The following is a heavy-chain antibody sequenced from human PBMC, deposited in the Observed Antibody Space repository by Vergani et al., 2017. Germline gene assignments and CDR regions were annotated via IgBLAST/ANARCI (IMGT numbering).Heavy chain of an antibody. J-gene: IGHJ4*02. CDR3: AGDSSKRFLGWLRRGMEFDY. CDR2: ISYDGSNK. CDR1: GFTFSSYA. V-gene: IGHV3-30-3*01. Sequence: QVQLVESGGGVVQPGRSLRLSCAASGFTFSSYAMHWVRQAPGKGLEWVAVISYDGSNKYYADSVKGRFTISRDNSKNTLYLQMNSLRAEDTAVYYCAGDSSKRFLGWLRRGMEFDYWGQGTLVTVSS. D-gene: IGHD3-3*01.